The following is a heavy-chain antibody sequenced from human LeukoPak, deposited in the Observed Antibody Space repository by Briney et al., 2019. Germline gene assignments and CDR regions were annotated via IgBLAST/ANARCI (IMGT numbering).Heavy chain of an antibody. Sequence: GGSLRLSCAASGFTFSNAWMSWVRQAPGKGLEWVGRINSKTDGGTTDYAAPVKGRFTISRDDSENTLYLQMSSLRAEDTAVYFCVRGYSFGPYGMDVWGQGTTVTVSS. CDR2: INSKTDGGTT. CDR1: GFTFSNAW. V-gene: IGHV3-15*05. J-gene: IGHJ6*02. CDR3: VRGYSFGPYGMDV. D-gene: IGHD2-15*01.